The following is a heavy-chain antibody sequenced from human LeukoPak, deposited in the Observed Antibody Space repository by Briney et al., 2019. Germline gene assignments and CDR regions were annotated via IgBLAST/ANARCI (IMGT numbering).Heavy chain of an antibody. CDR1: GFTFDDYG. J-gene: IGHJ4*02. V-gene: IGHV3-20*01. Sequence: GGSLRLSCAASGFTFDDYGMSWVRQAPGKGLEWVSGINWNGDSTGYADSVKGRFTISRDNAKNSLYLQMNSLRAEDTALYHCARDPHYGSGSYSTFEYWGQGTLVTVSS. CDR2: INWNGDST. CDR3: ARDPHYGSGSYSTFEY. D-gene: IGHD3-10*01.